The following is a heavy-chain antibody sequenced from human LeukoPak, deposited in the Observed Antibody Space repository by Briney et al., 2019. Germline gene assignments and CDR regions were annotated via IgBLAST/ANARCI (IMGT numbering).Heavy chain of an antibody. D-gene: IGHD3-22*01. Sequence: ASVKVSCKTSGYTFSGYYMNWVRQAPGRGLEWMGWINPNSGGTNSAQKFQGRVTMTRDTSISTAYMELSRLRSDDTAVYYCARDRVIVGPSDAFDIWGQGTMVTVSS. CDR2: INPNSGGT. J-gene: IGHJ3*02. CDR3: ARDRVIVGPSDAFDI. CDR1: GYTFSGYY. V-gene: IGHV1-2*02.